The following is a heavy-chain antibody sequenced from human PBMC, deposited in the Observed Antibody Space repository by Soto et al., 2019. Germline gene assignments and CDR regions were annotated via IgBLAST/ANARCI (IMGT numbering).Heavy chain of an antibody. CDR1: GYSFTSYW. V-gene: IGHV5-51*01. CDR2: IYPGDSDT. D-gene: IGHD3-9*01. J-gene: IGHJ4*02. CDR3: ARHGAQGMKSLSDILTGYYFDY. Sequence: GESLKISCKGSGYSFTSYWIGWVRQMPGKGLEWMGIIYPGDSDTRYSPPFQGQVTISADKSISTAYLQWSSLKGSDTAMYYCARHGAQGMKSLSDILTGYYFDYWGQGTLVTVSS.